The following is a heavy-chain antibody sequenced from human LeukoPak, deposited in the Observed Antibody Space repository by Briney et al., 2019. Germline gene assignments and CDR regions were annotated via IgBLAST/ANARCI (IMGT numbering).Heavy chain of an antibody. V-gene: IGHV3-49*04. Sequence: PGGSLRLSCTTSGFTFGDYAMAWVRQAPGKGLEWVGLIRSKTYGGTTEYAASVKGRFTISRDDSKSIAYLQMNSLKTEGSAVYYCTTDEGYWGQGTLVTVSS. J-gene: IGHJ4*02. CDR2: IRSKTYGGTT. CDR1: GFTFGDYA. CDR3: TTDEGY.